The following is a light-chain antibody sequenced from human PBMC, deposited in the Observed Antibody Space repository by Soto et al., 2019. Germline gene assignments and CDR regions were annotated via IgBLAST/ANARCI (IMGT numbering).Light chain of an antibody. Sequence: QSALTQPPSASGSPGQSVTISCTGTSSDVGAYNYVSWYQQHPGKAPKLMIYEVSKRPSGVPDRFSGSKSGSTASLTVSGLQAEDEADYYCSSYTGSSSLVFGGGTKLTVL. CDR3: SSYTGSSSLV. CDR1: SSDVGAYNY. J-gene: IGLJ3*02. CDR2: EVS. V-gene: IGLV2-8*01.